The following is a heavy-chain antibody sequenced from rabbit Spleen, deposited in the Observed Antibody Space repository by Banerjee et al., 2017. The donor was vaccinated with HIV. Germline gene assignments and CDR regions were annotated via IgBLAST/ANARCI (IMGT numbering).Heavy chain of an antibody. CDR2: IYTSSGKT. CDR1: GFSFSNSYY. CDR3: ARYNNDWNADSL. V-gene: IGHV1S40*01. D-gene: IGHD2-1*01. J-gene: IGHJ4*01. Sequence: QSLEESGGDRVKPGASLTLTCTASGFSFSNSYYMCWVRQAPGKGLELIACIYTSSGKTYYASWAKGRFTISKTSSTTVTLQMTSLTAADTATYFCARYNNDWNADSLWGQGTLVTVS.